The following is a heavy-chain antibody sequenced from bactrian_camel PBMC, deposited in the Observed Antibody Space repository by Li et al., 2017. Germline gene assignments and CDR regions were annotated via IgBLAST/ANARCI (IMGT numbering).Heavy chain of an antibody. J-gene: IGHJ6*01. V-gene: IGHV3S40*01. D-gene: IGHD2*01. CDR3: AARGPYCYTKLSVADFTY. Sequence: DVQLVESGGGSVQAGGSLTLSCTTSGSVYSDNCFRWFRQTPGSSREGVSVVYTGDGITDISNSVKGRFSISQDNVKNTVYLQMNSPKPEDTAMYYCAARGPYCYTKLSVADFTYWGQGTQVTVS. CDR2: VYTGDGIT. CDR1: GSVYSDNC.